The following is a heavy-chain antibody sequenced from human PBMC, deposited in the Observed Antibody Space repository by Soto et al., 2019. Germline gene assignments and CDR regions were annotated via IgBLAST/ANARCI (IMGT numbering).Heavy chain of an antibody. V-gene: IGHV3-30-3*01. CDR3: ARENSRISPRLFQH. CDR1: GFIFSDYA. CDR2: ISPAGTNQ. D-gene: IGHD6-6*01. Sequence: PGGSLRLSCVASGFIFSDYAMHWARQAPGKGLEWVALISPAGTNQYYADSAKGRFTISRDNSKNTLYLQMNSLRPEDTGLYYCARENSRISPRLFQHWGHCTLVTVSS. J-gene: IGHJ1*01.